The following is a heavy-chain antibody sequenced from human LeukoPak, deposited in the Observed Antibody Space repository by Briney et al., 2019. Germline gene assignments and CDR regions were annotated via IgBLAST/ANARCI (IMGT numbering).Heavy chain of an antibody. V-gene: IGHV3-74*01. CDR1: GFTFSRYW. CDR2: INGDGSSI. J-gene: IGHJ1*01. Sequence: QPGRSLRLSCVASGFTFSRYWMHWVRQAPGRGLVWVSRINGDGSSIRYADSVKGRFTNSRDNAKNTLYLQMNSLRAEDTAVYYCARDYDSSGYYSFQHWGQGTLVTVSS. CDR3: ARDYDSSGYYSFQH. D-gene: IGHD3-22*01.